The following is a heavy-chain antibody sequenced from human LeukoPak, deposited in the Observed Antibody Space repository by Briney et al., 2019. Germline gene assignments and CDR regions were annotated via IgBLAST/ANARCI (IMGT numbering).Heavy chain of an antibody. Sequence: ASVKVSCKASGYTFTGYYMHWVRQAPGQGLEWMGWINPNSGGTNYAQKFQGRVTMTRDTSISTAYMELSRLRSDDTAVYCCARESYYYGSGYYYGMDVWGQGTTVTVSS. CDR3: ARESYYYGSGYYYGMDV. D-gene: IGHD3-10*01. CDR2: INPNSGGT. V-gene: IGHV1-2*02. CDR1: GYTFTGYY. J-gene: IGHJ6*02.